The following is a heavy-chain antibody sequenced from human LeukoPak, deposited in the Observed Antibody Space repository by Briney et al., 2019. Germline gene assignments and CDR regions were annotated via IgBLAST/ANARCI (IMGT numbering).Heavy chain of an antibody. J-gene: IGHJ5*02. Sequence: SETLSLTCAVYGGSFSGYYWSWIRQPPGKGLELIGYIHYTGNTNYNPSLKSRITISVDTSKNQFSLKVTSMTAADTAIYYCARWGRGSGSFNWFDPWGQGTLVTVSS. CDR2: IHYTGNT. V-gene: IGHV4-59*13. D-gene: IGHD3-10*01. CDR1: GGSFSGYY. CDR3: ARWGRGSGSFNWFDP.